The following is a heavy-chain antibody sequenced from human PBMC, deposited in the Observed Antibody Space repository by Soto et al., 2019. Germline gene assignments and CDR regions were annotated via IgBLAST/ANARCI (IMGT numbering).Heavy chain of an antibody. CDR3: ARVRSTGNGMDV. CDR1: GGSISSGGYS. CDR2: IYHSGST. J-gene: IGHJ6*02. Sequence: PSETLSLTCAVSGGSISSGGYSWSWIRQPPGKGLEWIGYIYHSGSTYYNPSLKSRVTISVDRSKNQFSLKLSSVTAADTAVYYCARVRSTGNGMDVWGQGTTVTVS. V-gene: IGHV4-30-2*01.